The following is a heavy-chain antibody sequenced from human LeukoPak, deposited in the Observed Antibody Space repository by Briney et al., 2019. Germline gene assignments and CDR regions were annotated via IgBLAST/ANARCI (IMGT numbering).Heavy chain of an antibody. V-gene: IGHV4-31*03. Sequence: PSETLSLTCTVSVGSISSGGYYGSWIRQHPGKGLEWLGYIYYSGSTYYNPSLKSRATLSVDTSKNHFSLKLSSVTAADTAVCYCAREFRRYCSSTSCCLRAFDIWGQGTMVTVSS. CDR3: AREFRRYCSSTSCCLRAFDI. J-gene: IGHJ3*02. D-gene: IGHD2-2*01. CDR2: IYYSGST. CDR1: VGSISSGGYY.